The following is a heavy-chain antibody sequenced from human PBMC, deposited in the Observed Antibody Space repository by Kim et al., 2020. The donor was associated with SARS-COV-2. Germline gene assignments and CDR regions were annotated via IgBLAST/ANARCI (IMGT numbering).Heavy chain of an antibody. D-gene: IGHD5-12*01. CDR3: ARGRGYSGYGHNWFDP. Sequence: SLKSRVTISEDTSKNQFSLKLSSVTAADTAVYYCARGRGYSGYGHNWFDPWGQGTLVTVSS. J-gene: IGHJ5*02. V-gene: IGHV4-34*13.